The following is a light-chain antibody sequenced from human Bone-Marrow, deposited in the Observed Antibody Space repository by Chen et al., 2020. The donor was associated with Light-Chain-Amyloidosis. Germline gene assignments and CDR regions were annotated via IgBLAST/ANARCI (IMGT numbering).Light chain of an antibody. V-gene: IGLV3-21*02. CDR2: DDS. Sequence: SYVLTQPSSVSVAPGQPATIACGGNNIGSTSVHWYQQTPGQAPLLVVYDDSERPSGIPERLSGCKSGITATLTISRVEAGDEADYYCQVWDRSRVLPVFGGGTKLTVL. CDR1: NIGSTS. J-gene: IGLJ3*02. CDR3: QVWDRSRVLPV.